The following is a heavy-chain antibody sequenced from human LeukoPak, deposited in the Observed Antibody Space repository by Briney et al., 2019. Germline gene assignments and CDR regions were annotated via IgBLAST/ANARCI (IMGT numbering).Heavy chain of an antibody. D-gene: IGHD6-19*01. J-gene: IGHJ4*02. CDR3: ARYNSVYYFDY. Sequence: ASVKVSCTASGYAFTSSFMHWVRQAPGQGLEWMGIINPSGGSTSYAQKFQGRVTVTRDKATSTVYMELSSLRSEDTAVYYCARYNSVYYFDYWGQGTLVTVSS. V-gene: IGHV1-46*01. CDR2: INPSGGST. CDR1: GYAFTSSF.